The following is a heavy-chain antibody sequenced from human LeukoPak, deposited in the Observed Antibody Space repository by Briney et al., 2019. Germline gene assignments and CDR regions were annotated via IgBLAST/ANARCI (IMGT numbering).Heavy chain of an antibody. CDR2: ISSNGGST. CDR3: SRSLFLSSY. V-gene: IGHV3-64*01. D-gene: IGHD3-10*01. J-gene: IGHJ4*02. CDR1: GFTFSSYA. Sequence: GGSLRLSCAASGFTFSSYAMHWVRQAPGKGLEYVSAISSNGGSTYYANSVKGRFTISRDNSKNTLYLQMGSLRAEDMAVYYCSRSLFLSSYWGQGTLVTVSS.